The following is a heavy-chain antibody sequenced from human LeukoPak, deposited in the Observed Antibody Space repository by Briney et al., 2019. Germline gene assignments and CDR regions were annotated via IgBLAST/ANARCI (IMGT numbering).Heavy chain of an antibody. CDR1: GFTFSSYG. CDR2: IWYDGSNK. CDR3: ARDSLLSPGTGGSLDY. J-gene: IGHJ4*02. V-gene: IGHV3-33*01. D-gene: IGHD2-8*02. Sequence: GGSLRLSCAASGFTFSSYGMHWVRQAPGKGLEWVAVIWYDGSNKYYADSVKGRFTISRDNSKNTLYLQMNSLRAEDTAVYYCARDSLLSPGTGGSLDYWGQGTLVTVSS.